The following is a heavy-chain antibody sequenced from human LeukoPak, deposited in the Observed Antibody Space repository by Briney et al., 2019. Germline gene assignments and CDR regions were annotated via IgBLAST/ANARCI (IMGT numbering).Heavy chain of an antibody. CDR3: ARPAVAGTTIDD. CDR2: INHSGST. CDR1: GGSFSGYY. V-gene: IGHV4-34*01. D-gene: IGHD6-19*01. J-gene: IGHJ4*02. Sequence: PSETLSLTCAVYGGSFSGYYWSWIRQPPGTGLEWIGEINHSGSTNYNPSLKSRVTISVDTSKNQFSLKLSSVTAADTAVYYCARPAVAGTTIDDWGQGTLVTVSS.